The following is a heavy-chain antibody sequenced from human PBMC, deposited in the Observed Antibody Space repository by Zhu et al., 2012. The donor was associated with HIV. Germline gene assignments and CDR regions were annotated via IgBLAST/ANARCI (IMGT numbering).Heavy chain of an antibody. Sequence: QVQLQESGPGLVKPSETLSLTCAVSGYSISSGYYWGWIRQPPGKGLEWIGSIYHSGSTYYNPSLKSRVTISVDTSKNQFSLKLSSVTAADTAVYYCARQGIAVAGTWDYWGQGTLVTVSS. D-gene: IGHD6-19*01. CDR2: IYHSGST. V-gene: IGHV4-38-2*01. CDR3: ARQGIAVAGTWDY. J-gene: IGHJ4*02. CDR1: GYSISSGYY.